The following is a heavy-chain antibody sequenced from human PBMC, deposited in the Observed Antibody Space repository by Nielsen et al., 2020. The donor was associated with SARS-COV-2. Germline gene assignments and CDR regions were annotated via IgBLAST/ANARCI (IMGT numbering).Heavy chain of an antibody. Sequence: GESLKISCAASGFTFSSYAMSWVRQAPGEGLEWVAFIWYDGSNKYYVDSVEGRFTISRDNSKNTLYLQMNSLRAEDTAVYHCARGAFGGGYGLDVWGQGTTVTVSS. CDR2: IWYDGSNK. D-gene: IGHD3-10*01. CDR1: GFTFSSYA. V-gene: IGHV3-33*08. CDR3: ARGAFGGGYGLDV. J-gene: IGHJ6*02.